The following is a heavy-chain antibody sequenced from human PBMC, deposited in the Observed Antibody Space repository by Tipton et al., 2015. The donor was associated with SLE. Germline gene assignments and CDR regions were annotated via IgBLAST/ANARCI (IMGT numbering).Heavy chain of an antibody. CDR3: AREFAPDRYYYYMDV. J-gene: IGHJ6*03. CDR1: GGSISSDNYD. CDR2: IYTSGST. V-gene: IGHV4-61*02. D-gene: IGHD3-16*02. Sequence: TLSLTCFVSGGSISSDNYDLSGVRPPAGKGLEWIGLIYTSGSTNYNPSLKSRVTISVDTSKNQFSLKLSSVTAADTAVYYCAREFAPDRYYYYMDVWGKGTTVTVSS.